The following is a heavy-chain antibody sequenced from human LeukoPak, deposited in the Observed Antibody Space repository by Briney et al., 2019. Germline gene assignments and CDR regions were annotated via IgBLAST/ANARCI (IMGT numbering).Heavy chain of an antibody. Sequence: GESLKISCKGSGYSFTSYAMHWVRPAPGQRLEWMGWINAGNGYTKYSQNFQGRVTITRDTSASTAYMELSSLRSEDTAVYYCARDIGKTFDYWGQGTLVTVSS. D-gene: IGHD4-23*01. CDR3: ARDIGKTFDY. J-gene: IGHJ4*02. CDR2: INAGNGYT. V-gene: IGHV1-3*01. CDR1: GYSFTSYA.